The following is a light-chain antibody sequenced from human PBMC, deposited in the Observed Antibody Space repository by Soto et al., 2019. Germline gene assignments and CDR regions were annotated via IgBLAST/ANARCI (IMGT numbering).Light chain of an antibody. CDR1: QDISNY. CDR2: DAS. Sequence: DIQMTQSPSSLSASVGDRVTITCQASQDISNYLNWYQQKPGKDPKLLIYDASNLETGVPSRFSGSGSGTDFTFTITSLQPEDIATYYCQQYKHLITFGQGTRLEIK. J-gene: IGKJ5*01. CDR3: QQYKHLIT. V-gene: IGKV1-33*01.